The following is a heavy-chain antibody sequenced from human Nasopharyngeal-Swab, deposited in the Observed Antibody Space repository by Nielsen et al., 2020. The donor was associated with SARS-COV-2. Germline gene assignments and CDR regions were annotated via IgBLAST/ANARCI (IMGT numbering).Heavy chain of an antibody. CDR2: IIPIFGTA. D-gene: IGHD1-26*01. V-gene: IGHV1-69*13. CDR1: GYTFTSYG. Sequence: SVKVSCKASGYTFTSYGISWVRQAPGQGLEWMGGIIPIFGTANYAQKFQGRVTITADESTSTAYMELSSLRSEDTAVYYCARERWELRYYGMDVWGQGTMVTVSS. CDR3: ARERWELRYYGMDV. J-gene: IGHJ6*02.